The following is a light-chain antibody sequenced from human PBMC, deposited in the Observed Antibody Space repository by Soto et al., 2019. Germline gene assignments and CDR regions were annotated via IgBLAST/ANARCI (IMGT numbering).Light chain of an antibody. CDR2: EVN. J-gene: IGLJ2*01. CDR1: SSDVGGYNY. CDR3: SSYAGSNIHVL. V-gene: IGLV2-8*01. Sequence: QSALTQPPSASGSLGQSVTISCTGTSSDVGGYNYVSWYQQHPGKAPKLIIYEVNNRPSGVPDRFSGSKSGNTASLTVSGLQAEDEADYYCSSYAGSNIHVLFGGGTKVTVL.